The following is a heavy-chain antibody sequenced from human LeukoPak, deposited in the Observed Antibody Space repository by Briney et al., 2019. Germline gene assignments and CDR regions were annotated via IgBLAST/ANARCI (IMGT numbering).Heavy chain of an antibody. CDR2: IYPSSGGT. J-gene: IGHJ4*02. Sequence: ASVTVSCKASGYTFPSYFMHWVRQAPGQGLEWMGRIYPSSGGTNYAQKFQGRITLTTDTSINTAYMELSRLRFDDTAVYYCARDLPFEDWGQGTLVTVSS. D-gene: IGHD2/OR15-2a*01. CDR1: GYTFPSYF. V-gene: IGHV1-2*06. CDR3: ARDLPFED.